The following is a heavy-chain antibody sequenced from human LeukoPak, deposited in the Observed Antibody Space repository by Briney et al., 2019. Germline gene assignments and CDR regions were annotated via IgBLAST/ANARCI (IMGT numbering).Heavy chain of an antibody. V-gene: IGHV3-53*01. CDR2: IFSGGSA. Sequence: GGSLRLSCAASELSVSDNYISWVRQAPGQGLEWVSVIFSGGSAYYADSVRGRFTISRDNSKNTLYLQMNSLRAEDTAVYYCARASRLTYSRAFDIWGQGTMVTVSS. CDR1: ELSVSDNY. J-gene: IGHJ3*02. D-gene: IGHD2-21*01. CDR3: ARASRLTYSRAFDI.